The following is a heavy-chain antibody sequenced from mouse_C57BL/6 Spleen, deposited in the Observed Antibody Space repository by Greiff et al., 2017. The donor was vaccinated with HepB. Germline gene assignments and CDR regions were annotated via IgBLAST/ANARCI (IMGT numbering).Heavy chain of an antibody. CDR2: IIPSSGYT. D-gene: IGHD4-1*01. J-gene: IGHJ4*01. CDR1: GYTFTSYW. Sequence: VQLQQSGAELAKPGASVKLSCKASGYTFTSYWMHWVKQRPGQGLEWIGYIIPSSGYTKYNQKFKDKATLTADKSSSTAYMQLSSLTYEDSAVYYCAREMNWSYAMDYWGQGTSVTGSS. V-gene: IGHV1-7*01. CDR3: AREMNWSYAMDY.